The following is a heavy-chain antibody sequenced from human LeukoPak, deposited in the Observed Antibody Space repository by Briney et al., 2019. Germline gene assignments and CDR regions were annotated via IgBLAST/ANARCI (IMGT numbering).Heavy chain of an antibody. Sequence: RAGGSLRLSCAASGFSFSSYGMHWVRQAPGKGLEWVAFIRFDGSDKYYADSVKGRFTISRDNANNSLYLEMNNLSAEDTAVYYCARAWSRVDPFDMWGQGTMVTVSS. CDR1: GFSFSSYG. V-gene: IGHV3-30*02. D-gene: IGHD2-8*02. CDR2: IRFDGSDK. J-gene: IGHJ3*02. CDR3: ARAWSRVDPFDM.